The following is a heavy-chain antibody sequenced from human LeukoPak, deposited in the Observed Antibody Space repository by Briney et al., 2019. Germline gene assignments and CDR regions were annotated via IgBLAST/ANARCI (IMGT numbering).Heavy chain of an antibody. CDR1: GFTFSGSW. V-gene: IGHV3-7*05. CDR2: IKEDGSDK. Sequence: GGSLRLSCAASGFTFSGSWMTWVRQAPGKGLEWVAHIKEDGSDKYYLDSAKGRFTISRDNAKNSLYLQMNSLRAEDTAVYYCATQTYGLFDYWGQGTLVTVSS. J-gene: IGHJ4*02. CDR3: ATQTYGLFDY. D-gene: IGHD3-10*01.